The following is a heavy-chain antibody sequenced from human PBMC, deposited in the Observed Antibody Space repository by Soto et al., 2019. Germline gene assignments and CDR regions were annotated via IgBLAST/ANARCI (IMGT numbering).Heavy chain of an antibody. CDR2: ISYDGSNK. CDR3: AKDLLGPGRAYGMDV. V-gene: IGHV3-30*18. Sequence: QVQLVESGGGVVQPGRSLRLSCAASGFTFSSYGMHWVRQAPGKGLEWVAVISYDGSNKYYADSVKGRFTISRDNSKNTLYQQTNSLRAEDTAVYYCAKDLLGPGRAYGMDVWGQGTTVTVSS. J-gene: IGHJ6*02. D-gene: IGHD7-27*01. CDR1: GFTFSSYG.